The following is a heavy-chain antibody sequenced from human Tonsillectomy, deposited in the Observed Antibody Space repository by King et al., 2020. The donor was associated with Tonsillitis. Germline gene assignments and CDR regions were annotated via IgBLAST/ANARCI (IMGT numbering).Heavy chain of an antibody. J-gene: IGHJ6*02. CDR2: IHYSGST. V-gene: IGHV4-59*01. CDR1: GGSISSYY. CDR3: ARGYNSGYYKDGMDG. Sequence: VQLQESGPGVVKPSETLSLTCTVSGGSISSYYWTWIRQPPGKGLEWIGYIHYSGSTNNNPSLKSRVTISVDTSNNQFPLRLRSVTAADTAVSYCARGYNSGYYKDGMDGWGQGTTVTVSS. D-gene: IGHD3-22*01.